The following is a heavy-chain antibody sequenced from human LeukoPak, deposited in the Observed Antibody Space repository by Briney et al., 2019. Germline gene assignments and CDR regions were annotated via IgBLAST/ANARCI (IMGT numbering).Heavy chain of an antibody. Sequence: PSETLSLTCAVYGGSFSGYYWIWIRQPPGKGLEWIGEINHSGSTNYNPSLKSRVTISVDTSKNQFSLKLSSVTAADTAVYYCVRWVRQRDAFDIWGQGTMVTVSS. D-gene: IGHD6-25*01. CDR1: GGSFSGYY. CDR3: VRWVRQRDAFDI. J-gene: IGHJ3*02. CDR2: INHSGST. V-gene: IGHV4-34*01.